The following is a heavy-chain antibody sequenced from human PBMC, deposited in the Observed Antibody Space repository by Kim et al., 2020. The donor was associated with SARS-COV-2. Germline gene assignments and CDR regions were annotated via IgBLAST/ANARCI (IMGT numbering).Heavy chain of an antibody. Sequence: ASVKVSCKPSGFTFTDYYIHWVRQAPGQGFEWMGWINLKSGGTDYAQNFQGRVTMTRDTSISTAYMELSRLKSDDTAVYYCVTILGSYSNWFDPWGQGTLVTVSS. CDR2: INLKSGGT. CDR1: GFTFTDYY. J-gene: IGHJ5*02. V-gene: IGHV1-2*02. CDR3: VTILGSYSNWFDP. D-gene: IGHD1-26*01.